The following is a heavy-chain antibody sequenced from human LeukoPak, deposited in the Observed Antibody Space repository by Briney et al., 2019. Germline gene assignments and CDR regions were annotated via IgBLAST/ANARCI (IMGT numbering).Heavy chain of an antibody. D-gene: IGHD6-13*01. V-gene: IGHV3-23*01. Sequence: TGGSLRLSCGASGFTFSSYAMSWVRQAPGKGLEWVSGISDSGGIYYLDSVKGRFTISRGNSKNMLHLEMNSLKVEDTAIYYCAQEIAAGGTPSFDYWGQGILVSVSS. CDR1: GFTFSSYA. CDR2: ISDSGGI. J-gene: IGHJ4*02. CDR3: AQEIAAGGTPSFDY.